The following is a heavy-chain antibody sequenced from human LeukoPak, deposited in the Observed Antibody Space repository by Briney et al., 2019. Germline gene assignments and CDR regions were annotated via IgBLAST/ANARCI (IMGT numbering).Heavy chain of an antibody. Sequence: HRASVKVSCKASGYTFTTYDINWVRQATGQGLEWMGWMNPNSGSTGYAQKFQGRVTITRNTSISTAYMELSSLRSEDTAVYYCARDWQHNAFDIWGQGTMVTVSS. CDR1: GYTFTTYD. D-gene: IGHD6-13*01. V-gene: IGHV1-8*03. CDR2: MNPNSGST. CDR3: ARDWQHNAFDI. J-gene: IGHJ3*02.